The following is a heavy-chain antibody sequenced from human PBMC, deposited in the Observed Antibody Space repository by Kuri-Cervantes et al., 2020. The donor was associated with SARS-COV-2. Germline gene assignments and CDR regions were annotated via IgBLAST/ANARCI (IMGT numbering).Heavy chain of an antibody. J-gene: IGHJ4*02. CDR3: VKEGSYDFWSGYLPYYFDY. V-gene: IGHV3-64D*06. CDR1: GFTFSSYA. D-gene: IGHD3-3*01. CDR2: ISSNGGST. Sequence: LKISCSASGFTFSSYAMHWVRQAPGKGLEYVSAISSNGGSTYYADSVKGRFTISRDNSKNTLYLQMSSLRAEDTAVYYCVKEGSYDFWSGYLPYYFDYWGQGTLVTVSS.